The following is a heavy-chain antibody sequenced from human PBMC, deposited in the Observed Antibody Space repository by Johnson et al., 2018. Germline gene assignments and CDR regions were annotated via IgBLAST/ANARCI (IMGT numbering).Heavy chain of an antibody. V-gene: IGHV3-23*04. CDR2: ISGSGGST. CDR1: GFTFSSYA. J-gene: IGHJ6*02. D-gene: IGHD6-13*01. CDR3: AKADYSSSWYGYGMDV. Sequence: VQLVQSGGGLVKPGRSXRLSCAASGFTFSSYAMSWVRQAPGKGLEWVSAISGSGGSTYYADSVKGRFTISRDNSKNTLYLQMNSLRAEDTAVYYCAKADYSSSWYGYGMDVWGQGTTVTVSS.